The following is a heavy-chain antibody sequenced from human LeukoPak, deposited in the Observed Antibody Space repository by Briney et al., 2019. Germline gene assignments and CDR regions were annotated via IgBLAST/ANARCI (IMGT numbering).Heavy chain of an antibody. D-gene: IGHD1-26*01. CDR1: GGSISSSSYY. J-gene: IGHJ1*01. CDR2: IYYSGST. Sequence: PSETLSLTCTVSGGSISSSSYYWGWIRQPPGKGLEWIGSIYYSGSTYYNPSLKSRVTISVDTSKNQFSLKLSSVTAADTAVYYCARERNSGRYWGDLQHWGQGTLVTVSS. V-gene: IGHV4-39*07. CDR3: ARERNSGRYWGDLQH.